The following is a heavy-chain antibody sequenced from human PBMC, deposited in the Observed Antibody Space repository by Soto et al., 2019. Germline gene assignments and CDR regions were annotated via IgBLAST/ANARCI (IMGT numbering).Heavy chain of an antibody. J-gene: IGHJ5*02. CDR3: ARGRRHNWFDP. Sequence: GPVKVSCKASGYTFTSYDINWVRHATGQGLEWMGWMNPNSGNTGYAQKFQGRVTMTRNTSISTAYMELSSLRSEDTAVYYCARGRRHNWFDPWGQGTLVTVSS. CDR1: GYTFTSYD. V-gene: IGHV1-8*01. CDR2: MNPNSGNT.